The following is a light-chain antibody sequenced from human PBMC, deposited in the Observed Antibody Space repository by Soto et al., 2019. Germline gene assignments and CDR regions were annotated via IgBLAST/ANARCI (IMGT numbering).Light chain of an antibody. V-gene: IGKV3-20*01. J-gene: IGKJ1*01. Sequence: EIVLTQSPGTLSLSPGERATLSCRASQSVSSSYLAWYQQKPGQAPRLLIYGASSRATGNPDRFSGSGSGTDFTLTISRLEPEDFAVYYCQQYGSSLVTFGQGTKVEIK. CDR3: QQYGSSLVT. CDR1: QSVSSSY. CDR2: GAS.